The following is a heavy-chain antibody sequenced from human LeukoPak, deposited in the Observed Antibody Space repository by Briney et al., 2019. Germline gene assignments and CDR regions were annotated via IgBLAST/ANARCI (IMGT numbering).Heavy chain of an antibody. J-gene: IGHJ4*02. CDR2: ISAYNGNT. Sequence: ASVKVSCKASGGTFSSYDINWVRQAPGQGLEWMGWISAYNGNTNYAQRFQGRVTMTTDTSTSTAYMELKSLRSDDTAVYYCARGAFRVVGATPDFDYWGQGTLVTVSS. CDR1: GGTFSSYD. D-gene: IGHD1-26*01. CDR3: ARGAFRVVGATPDFDY. V-gene: IGHV1-18*01.